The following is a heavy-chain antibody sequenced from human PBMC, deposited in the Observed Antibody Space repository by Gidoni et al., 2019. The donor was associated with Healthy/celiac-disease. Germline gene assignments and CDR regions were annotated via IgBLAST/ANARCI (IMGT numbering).Heavy chain of an antibody. J-gene: IGHJ4*02. CDR1: GGSISSGDYS. CDR2: IYYSGST. D-gene: IGHD4-17*01. CDR3: ARERNDYGDYGFRFDY. Sequence: QVQLQESGPGLVKPSQTLSLTCPVSGGSISSGDYSWSWIRQPPGKGLEWIGYIYYSGSTYYNPSLKSRVTISVDTSKNQFSLKLSSVTAADTAVYYCARERNDYGDYGFRFDYWGQGTLVTVSS. V-gene: IGHV4-30-4*01.